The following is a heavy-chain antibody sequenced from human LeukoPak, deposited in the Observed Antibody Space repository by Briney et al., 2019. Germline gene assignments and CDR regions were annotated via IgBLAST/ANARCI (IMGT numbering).Heavy chain of an antibody. CDR3: ARAMMVVANLWGVFDY. J-gene: IGHJ4*02. D-gene: IGHD3-22*01. CDR1: GFTFSSYA. V-gene: IGHV3-23*01. CDR2: ISGSGGSI. Sequence: GGSLRLSCAASGFTFSSYAMSWVRQAPGKGLEWVSGISGSGGSIYYADSVKGRFTISRDNAKNTLYLQMNSLRAEDTAIYYCARAMMVVANLWGVFDYWGQGALVTVSS.